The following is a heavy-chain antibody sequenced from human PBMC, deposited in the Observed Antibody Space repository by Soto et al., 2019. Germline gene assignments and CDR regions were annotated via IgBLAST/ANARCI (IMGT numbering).Heavy chain of an antibody. Sequence: SETLSLTCTFSGGSISSYYWSWIRQPPGKGLEWIGYIYYSGSTNYNPSLKSRVTISVDTSKNQFSLKLSSVTAAYSAVYDCARDGVGAFDIWGQGTMVTVSS. J-gene: IGHJ3*02. CDR2: IYYSGST. V-gene: IGHV4-59*01. CDR1: GGSISSYY. D-gene: IGHD1-26*01. CDR3: ARDGVGAFDI.